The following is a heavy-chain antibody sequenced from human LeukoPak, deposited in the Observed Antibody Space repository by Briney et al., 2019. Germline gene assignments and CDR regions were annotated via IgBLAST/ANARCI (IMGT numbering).Heavy chain of an antibody. J-gene: IGHJ4*02. CDR1: GFSVSSYD. CDR2: IYRRGDT. CDR3: ARDHYGDYDY. Sequence: GGSLRLSCAASGFSVSSYDLNWVRQAPGKGLEWVSVIYRRGDTDYADSVKGRFSVSRDSYGNTLYLQMNSLRGEDTAVYYCARDHYGDYDYWGQGTLVTVSS. D-gene: IGHD4-17*01. V-gene: IGHV3-53*01.